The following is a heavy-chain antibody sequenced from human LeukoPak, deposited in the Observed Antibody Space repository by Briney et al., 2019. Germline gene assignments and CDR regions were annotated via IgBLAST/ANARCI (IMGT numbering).Heavy chain of an antibody. CDR3: ASLNYGDSAPFFDY. CDR2: IYFSGMT. V-gene: IGHV4-39*02. Sequence: KPSETLSLTCNVSGASISDRRYYWAWIRQPPGKGLEWIAHIYFSGMTFSNPSLTSRVSILVDTSKNHFSLQLSSLTAADTAVYFCASLNYGDSAPFFDYWGQGSLVTVSS. CDR1: GASISDRRYY. J-gene: IGHJ4*02. D-gene: IGHD4-17*01.